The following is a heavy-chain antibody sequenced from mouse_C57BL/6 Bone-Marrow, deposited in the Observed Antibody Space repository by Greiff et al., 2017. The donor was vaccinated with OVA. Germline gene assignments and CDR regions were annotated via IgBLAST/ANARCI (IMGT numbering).Heavy chain of an antibody. D-gene: IGHD5-1*01. CDR2: IYWDDAN. Sequence: QVTLNESGPGILQSSQTLSLTCSFSGFSLSTSGMGVSWLRQPSGKGLEWLAPIYWDDANRYNPSLKSRHTISKDTSRNQIFLKKTSVDTADTATYDCARRRGSNYFDYWGKGTTRTVSS. CDR1: GFSLSTSGMG. V-gene: IGHV8-12*01. J-gene: IGHJ2*01. CDR3: ARRRGSNYFDY.